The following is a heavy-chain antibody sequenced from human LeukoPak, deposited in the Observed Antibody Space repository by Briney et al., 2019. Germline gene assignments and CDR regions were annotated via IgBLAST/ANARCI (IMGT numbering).Heavy chain of an antibody. J-gene: IGHJ6*03. CDR2: IREDGTEK. CDR1: GFTFSGAW. D-gene: IGHD5-18*01. Sequence: GGSLRLSCTASGFTFSGAWMTWVRQAPGKGLEWVANIREDGTEKNYVDSVKGRFTISRDNAKNSLYLQMNSLRAEDTALYYCAKSGIIQGYYFYYMDVWGKGTTVTISS. CDR3: AKSGIIQGYYFYYMDV. V-gene: IGHV3-7*03.